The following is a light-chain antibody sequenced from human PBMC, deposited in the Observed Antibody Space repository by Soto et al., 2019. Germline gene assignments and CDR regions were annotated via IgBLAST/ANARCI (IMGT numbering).Light chain of an antibody. CDR3: QQYKFYPYT. J-gene: IGKJ2*01. CDR2: EVS. Sequence: DIQMTQSPSTLSASIGDRVTLTCRASQSLTGRLAWYQQKPGRPPKLLIYEVSILESGVPSRFSGSESGTDFTLTISSLRPDDFATFYCQQYKFYPYTFGQGTSLDI. CDR1: QSLTGR. V-gene: IGKV1-5*01.